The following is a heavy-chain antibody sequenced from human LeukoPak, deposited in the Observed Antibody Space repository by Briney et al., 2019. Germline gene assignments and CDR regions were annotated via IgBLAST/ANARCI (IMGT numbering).Heavy chain of an antibody. J-gene: IGHJ4*02. V-gene: IGHV4-59*08. D-gene: IGHD5-18*01. CDR2: IYNTGAT. Sequence: SETLSLTCTVSGDSITSHYWSWIRRTPGRGLEWIGYIYNTGATNYNPSLKNRVTISIDTSKNQFSPKLRSATAADTAVYYCARVEDRYGHVGYWGQGTLVTVSS. CDR1: GDSITSHY. CDR3: ARVEDRYGHVGY.